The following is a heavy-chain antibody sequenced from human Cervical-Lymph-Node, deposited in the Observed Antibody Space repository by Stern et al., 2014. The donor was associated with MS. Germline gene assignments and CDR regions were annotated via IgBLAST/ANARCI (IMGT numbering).Heavy chain of an antibody. Sequence: QDQLVQSGAEVKKPGASVKVSCKASGNTFTRYYIHWVRQAPGQGLGWMGGIIPLFGTANYAQKFQGRVTITADESTSTAYMELSSLRSEDTAVYYCARELSQVLVYWGQGTLLTVSS. CDR1: GNTFTRYY. CDR2: IIPLFGTA. V-gene: IGHV1-69*13. J-gene: IGHJ4*02. CDR3: ARELSQVLVY.